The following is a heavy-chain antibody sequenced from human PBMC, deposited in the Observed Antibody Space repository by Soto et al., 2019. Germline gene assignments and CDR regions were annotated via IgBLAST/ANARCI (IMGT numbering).Heavy chain of an antibody. J-gene: IGHJ6*03. CDR1: GFTFSSYS. CDR2: IRSRSDNI. Sequence: EVQLVESGGGLVQPGGSLRLSCAASGFTFSSYSMNWVRQAPGKGLEWVSYIRSRSDNIYYADSVKGRFTISRDNAKNSLYLQMNSLRAEDTAVYYCASPLTTFYYYYMDVWGKGTTVTVSS. CDR3: ASPLTTFYYYYMDV. V-gene: IGHV3-48*01. D-gene: IGHD4-4*01.